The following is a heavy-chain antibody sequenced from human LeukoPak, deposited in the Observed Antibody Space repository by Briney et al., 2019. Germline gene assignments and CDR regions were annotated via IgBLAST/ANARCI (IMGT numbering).Heavy chain of an antibody. J-gene: IGHJ6*03. CDR3: ARGPIIDIVVIPAAADYYHMDV. V-gene: IGHV1-18*01. D-gene: IGHD2-2*01. CDR1: GCTFTSYG. Sequence: GASVKVSCKASGCTFTSYGISWVRQAPGQGLEWMGWISAYNGNTNYAQKLQGRVTMTTDTSKSTAYMELRSLRSDDTAVYYCARGPIIDIVVIPAAADYYHMDVWGKGTTVTVSS. CDR2: ISAYNGNT.